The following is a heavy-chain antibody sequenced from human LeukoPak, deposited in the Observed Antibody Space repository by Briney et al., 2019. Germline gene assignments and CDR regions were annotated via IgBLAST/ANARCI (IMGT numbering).Heavy chain of an antibody. Sequence: GGSLRLSCAASGFTFSSYAMHWVRQAPGKGLEWVAVISYDGSNKYYADSVKGRFTISRDNSKNTLYLQMNSLRAEDTAVYYCARGLEPDYWGQGTLVTVSS. CDR2: ISYDGSNK. J-gene: IGHJ4*02. V-gene: IGHV3-30-3*01. CDR1: GFTFSSYA. CDR3: ARGLEPDY. D-gene: IGHD1-1*01.